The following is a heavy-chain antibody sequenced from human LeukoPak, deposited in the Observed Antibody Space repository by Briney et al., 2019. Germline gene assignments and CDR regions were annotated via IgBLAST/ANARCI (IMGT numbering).Heavy chain of an antibody. Sequence: ASVKVSCKASGYSFTGYYMHWVRQAPGQRPEWLGWINPYSGGTKYAPRLQGRVTMTRDTSINTAYMELSRLRSDDTALYYCARDSSSWGSLNYFDPWGQGTQVTVSS. J-gene: IGHJ5*02. CDR1: GYSFTGYY. D-gene: IGHD6-13*01. CDR3: ARDSSSWGSLNYFDP. V-gene: IGHV1-2*02. CDR2: INPYSGGT.